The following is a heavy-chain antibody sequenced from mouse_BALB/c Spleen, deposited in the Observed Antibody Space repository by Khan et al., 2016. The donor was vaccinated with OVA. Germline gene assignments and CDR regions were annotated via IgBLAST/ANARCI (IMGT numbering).Heavy chain of an antibody. Sequence: EVQLQESGPELVRPGASVKISCKASGYSFTGYFMNWVMQSPGKSLEWIGRINPHIGETFYNQRFKDKATLTVDESSSTAHLELRSLKSEDYAVYYCTRIYRSDCDYWGKGTTLTVSS. CDR2: INPHIGET. CDR3: TRIYRSDCDY. J-gene: IGHJ2*01. CDR1: GYSFTGYF. V-gene: IGHV1-20*01. D-gene: IGHD1-1*01.